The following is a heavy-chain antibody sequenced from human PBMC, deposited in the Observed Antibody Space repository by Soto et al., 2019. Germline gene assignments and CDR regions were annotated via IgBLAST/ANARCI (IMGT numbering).Heavy chain of an antibody. D-gene: IGHD3-16*01. CDR3: ARHEGGYVGYLYYYYGMDV. CDR1: GYSFTSYW. CDR2: IDPSDSYT. Sequence: PGESLKISCKGSGYSFTSYWISWVRQMPGKGLEWMGRIDPSDSYTNYSPSFQGHVTISADKSISTAYLQWSSLKASDTAMYYCARHEGGYVGYLYYYYGMDVWGQGTTVTVSS. J-gene: IGHJ6*02. V-gene: IGHV5-10-1*01.